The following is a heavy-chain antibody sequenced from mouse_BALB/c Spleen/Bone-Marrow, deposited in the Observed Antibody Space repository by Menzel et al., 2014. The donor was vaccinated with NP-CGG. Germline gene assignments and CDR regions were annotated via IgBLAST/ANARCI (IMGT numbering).Heavy chain of an antibody. CDR2: IYYSGTI. Sequence: LKESGPGLVKPSQTVSLPCTVTGISITTGNYRWSWIRQFPGNKLEWIGDIYYSGTITYNPSLTSRTTITRDTSNNQFFLEMNSLTAEHTATYYCARDGNYAMDYWGQGTSVTVSS. CDR3: ARDGNYAMDY. CDR1: GISITTGNYR. V-gene: IGHV3-5*02. J-gene: IGHJ4*01. D-gene: IGHD1-1*02.